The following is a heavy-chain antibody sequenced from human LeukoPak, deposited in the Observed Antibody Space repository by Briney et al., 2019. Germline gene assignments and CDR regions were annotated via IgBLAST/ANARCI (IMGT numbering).Heavy chain of an antibody. CDR1: GFMFRSYS. D-gene: IGHD3-10*01. Sequence: GGSLRLSCAASGFMFRSYSMNWVRQAPGKGLEWVSSISSSSSYIFYADSVKGRFTISRDNAKKSLSLQMNSLRAEDTAVYYCARDRGEDYYGSGNYLRAFDIWGQGTMVTVSS. CDR3: ARDRGEDYYGSGNYLRAFDI. V-gene: IGHV3-21*01. J-gene: IGHJ3*02. CDR2: ISSSSSYI.